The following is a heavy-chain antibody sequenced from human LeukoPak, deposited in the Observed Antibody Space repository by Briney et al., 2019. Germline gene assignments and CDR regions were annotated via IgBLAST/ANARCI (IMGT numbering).Heavy chain of an antibody. D-gene: IGHD3-22*01. V-gene: IGHV3-48*03. CDR3: ARDGGGGDCDSSGHQGY. J-gene: IGHJ4*02. CDR1: GFTFSSYE. CDR2: ISSSGSTI. Sequence: RTGGSLRLSCAASGFTFSSYEMNWVRQAPGKGLEWVSYISSSGSTIYYADSVKGRFTISRDNAKNSLYLQMNSLRAEDTAVYYCARDGGGGDCDSSGHQGYWGQGTLVTVSS.